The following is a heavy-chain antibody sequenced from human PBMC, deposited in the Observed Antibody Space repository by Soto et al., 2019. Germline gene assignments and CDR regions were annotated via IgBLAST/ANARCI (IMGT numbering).Heavy chain of an antibody. V-gene: IGHV5-51*01. CDR1: GYSFSTYW. CDR3: ARRAYCSSSTCHGGRGANWFDP. D-gene: IGHD2-2*01. Sequence: PGESLKISCKGSGYSFSTYWIAWVRQMPGKGLEWMGIIYPGDSDTRYSPSFQGQVTLSADKSISTAYLRWSSLKASDTAMYYCARRAYCSSSTCHGGRGANWFDPWGQGTLVTVSS. CDR2: IYPGDSDT. J-gene: IGHJ5*02.